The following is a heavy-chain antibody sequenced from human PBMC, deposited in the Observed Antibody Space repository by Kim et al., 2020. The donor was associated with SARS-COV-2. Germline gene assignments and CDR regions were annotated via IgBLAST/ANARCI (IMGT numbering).Heavy chain of an antibody. D-gene: IGHD2-2*01. CDR1: GGNFDSYP. J-gene: IGHJ6*01. V-gene: IGHV1-69*13. CDR3: AKDRRQYFSRSTCPPYYYG. CDR2: IIPVFGTA. Sequence: SVKVSCKASGGNFDSYPFTWVRQAPGQGLEWMGGIIPVFGTANYAQKFQGRLTITADESTTTAYMELSSLRSEYTAMYYCAKDRRQYFSRSTCPPYYYG.